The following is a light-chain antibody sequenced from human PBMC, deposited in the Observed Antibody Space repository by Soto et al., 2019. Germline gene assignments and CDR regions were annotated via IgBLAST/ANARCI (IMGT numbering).Light chain of an antibody. J-gene: IGKJ1*01. CDR1: QSISSY. CDR2: AAS. Sequence: DIQMTQSPSSLSASVGDRVTITCRASQSISSYLNWYQQKPGKAPKLLIYAASSLQSGVPSRFSGSGSGTDFTLTISSLQPEDFATYYCQQSYRTPPWTFCQGTKVEIK. CDR3: QQSYRTPPWT. V-gene: IGKV1-39*01.